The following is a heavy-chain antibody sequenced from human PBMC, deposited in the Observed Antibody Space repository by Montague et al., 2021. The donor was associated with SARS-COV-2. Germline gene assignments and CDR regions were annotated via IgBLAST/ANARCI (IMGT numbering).Heavy chain of an antibody. V-gene: IGHV4-39*01. CDR2: IYYSGST. CDR1: GGSISSSSHY. Sequence: LRLSCTVSGGSISSSSHYWGWIRQPPGKGLEWIGSIYYSGSTYYNPSLKSRDNISVDTSKNQFSLKLSSVTAADTAVYYCARKEMKDGSIWSTGGNWFDPWGQGTLVTVSS. CDR3: ARKEMKDGSIWSTGGNWFDP. J-gene: IGHJ5*02. D-gene: IGHD6-13*01.